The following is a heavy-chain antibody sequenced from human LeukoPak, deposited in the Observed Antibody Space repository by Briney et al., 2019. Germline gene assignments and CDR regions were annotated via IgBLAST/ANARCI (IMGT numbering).Heavy chain of an antibody. CDR3: ARSVAASRDY. J-gene: IGHJ4*02. D-gene: IGHD2-15*01. CDR1: GFTFDDYG. CDR2: INWNGGST. Sequence: GGSLRLSXAASGFTFDDYGMSWVRQAPGKGLEWVSGINWNGGSTGYADSVKGRFTISRDNAKNSLYLQTNSLRAEDTALYYCARSVAASRDYWGQGTLVTVSS. V-gene: IGHV3-20*04.